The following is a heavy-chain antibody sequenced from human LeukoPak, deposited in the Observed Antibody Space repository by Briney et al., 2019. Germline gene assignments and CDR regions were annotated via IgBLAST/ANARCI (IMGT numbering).Heavy chain of an antibody. J-gene: IGHJ4*02. V-gene: IGHV1-18*01. CDR3: ARAAAAAGTGDY. CDR1: GYTFTSYG. D-gene: IGHD6-13*01. Sequence: ASVKVSCKASGYTFTSYGISWVRQAPGQGLEWMGWISAYNGNTNYAQKFQGRVTMTRDTSISTAYMELSRLRSDDTAVYYCARAAAAAGTGDYWGQGTLVTVSS. CDR2: ISAYNGNT.